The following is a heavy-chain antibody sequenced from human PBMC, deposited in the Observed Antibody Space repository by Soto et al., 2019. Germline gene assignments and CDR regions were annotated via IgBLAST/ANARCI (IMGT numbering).Heavy chain of an antibody. V-gene: IGHV4-30-4*01. CDR2: VYYTGST. J-gene: IGHJ5*02. D-gene: IGHD2-21*02. CDR1: GASIRSTDYY. CDR3: VRTARQGAVAPHWFDR. Sequence: SETLSLTCTVSGASIRSTDYYWSWIRQAPGKGLGWIGYVYYTGSTYYNPSLMSRLTISVDTSKNQFSLKLTSVTAAETAVYYCVRTARQGAVAPHWFDRWGQGTQVTVSS.